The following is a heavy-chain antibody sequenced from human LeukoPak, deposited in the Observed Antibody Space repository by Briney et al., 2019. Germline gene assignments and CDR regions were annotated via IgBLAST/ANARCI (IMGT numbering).Heavy chain of an antibody. V-gene: IGHV4-30-4*01. CDR2: IYYSGST. CDR1: GGSISSGDYY. CDR3: ARAPKDFGGCYGSGSYYNRGYFDY. J-gene: IGHJ4*02. D-gene: IGHD3-10*01. Sequence: SETLSLTCTVSGGSISSGDYYWSWIRQPPGKGLEWIGYIYYSGSTYYNPSLKSRVTISVDTSKNQFSLKLSSVTAADTAVYYCARAPKDFGGCYGSGSYYNRGYFDYWGQGTLVTVSS.